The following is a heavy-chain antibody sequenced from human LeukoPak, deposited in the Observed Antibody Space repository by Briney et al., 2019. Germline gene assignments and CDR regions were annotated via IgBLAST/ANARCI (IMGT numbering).Heavy chain of an antibody. CDR3: ARQKDTVTVPGARAAFDY. CDR1: GGSISNSPYY. Sequence: KASETLSLTCTVSGGSISNSPYYWAWIRQPPGKGLEWIGCFYYSGSTYHNPSLKSRVTISVDTSKNEFSLKLSSVTAADTAVYYCARQKDTVTVPGARAAFDYWGQGTLVPVSS. CDR2: FYYSGST. V-gene: IGHV4-39*01. D-gene: IGHD2-2*01. J-gene: IGHJ4*02.